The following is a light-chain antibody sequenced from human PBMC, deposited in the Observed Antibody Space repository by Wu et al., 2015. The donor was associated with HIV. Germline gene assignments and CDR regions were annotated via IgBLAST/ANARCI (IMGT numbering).Light chain of an antibody. CDR2: AAS. CDR1: QSVSTY. V-gene: IGKV1-9*01. J-gene: IGKJ4*01. CDR3: QQVNTSPPT. Sequence: DIQLTQSPSFLSASIGDRVTITCRASQSVSTYLAWYRQYPGKAPNLLIYAASTLQSGVPSRFSGSGSGDXIHFHNQQPAARRFCNLFTVQQVNTSPPTFGRRDQGGDQT.